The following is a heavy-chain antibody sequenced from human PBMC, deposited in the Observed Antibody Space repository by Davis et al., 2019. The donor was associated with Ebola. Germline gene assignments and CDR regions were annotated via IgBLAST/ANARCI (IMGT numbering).Heavy chain of an antibody. CDR1: GFTFSSYW. V-gene: IGHV3-74*01. J-gene: IGHJ4*02. CDR2: INSDGSST. CDR3: ARDRSGYNYGYRLDY. D-gene: IGHD5-18*01. Sequence: HTGGSLRLSCAASGFTFSSYWMHWVRQAPGKGLVWVSRINSDGSSTSYADSVKGRFTISRDNAKNTLYLQMNSLRAEDTAVYYCARDRSGYNYGYRLDYWGQGTLVTVSS.